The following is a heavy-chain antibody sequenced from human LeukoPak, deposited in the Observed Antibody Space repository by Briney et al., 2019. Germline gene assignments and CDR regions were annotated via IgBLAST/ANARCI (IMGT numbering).Heavy chain of an antibody. V-gene: IGHV3-74*01. CDR2: ISDDGSAT. CDR3: ARELPFDY. Sequence: VGSLRLSCTASGFTFSRYWMHWVRQAPGKGLVWVSRISDDGSATNYAESVKGRFTISRDNAKNTLYLQMNSLRAEDTAVYYCARELPFDYWGQGTLVTVSS. CDR1: GFTFSRYW. J-gene: IGHJ4*02.